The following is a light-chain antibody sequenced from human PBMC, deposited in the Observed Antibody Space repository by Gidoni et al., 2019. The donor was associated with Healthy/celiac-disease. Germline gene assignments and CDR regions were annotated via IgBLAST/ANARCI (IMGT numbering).Light chain of an antibody. V-gene: IGLV1-47*01. CDR1: SSNIGSNY. Sequence: QSLLTQPPSSSGTPGQRSTISCSGSSSNIGSNYVYWYQQLPGTAPKLLIYRNNQRPSGVPDRFSGSKSGTSASLAISGLRAEDEADYYCAAWDDSLSGRYVFGTGTKVTVL. CDR3: AAWDDSLSGRYV. CDR2: RNN. J-gene: IGLJ1*01.